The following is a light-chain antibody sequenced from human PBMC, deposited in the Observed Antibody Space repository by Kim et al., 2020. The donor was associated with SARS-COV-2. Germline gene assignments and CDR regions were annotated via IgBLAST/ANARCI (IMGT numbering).Light chain of an antibody. V-gene: IGKV3-20*01. CDR2: GSS. CDR3: QHYGTSVWT. Sequence: IVLTQSPATLSAAPGERVSLSCRASETISSARLNWYHQKPGQTPSLLIFGSSTRATGGPDRFTGRGSATDFTLTVSSLEPEDFGVFYCQHYGTSVWTFGQGTKGDIK. J-gene: IGKJ1*01. CDR1: ETISSAR.